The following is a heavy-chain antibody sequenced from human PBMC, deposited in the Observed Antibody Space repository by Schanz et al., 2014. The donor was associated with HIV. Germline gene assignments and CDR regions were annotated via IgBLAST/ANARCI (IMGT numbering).Heavy chain of an antibody. V-gene: IGHV1-18*01. Sequence: QVQLVQSGAEVKKPGASVKVSCKASGYIFTSNGISWVRQAPGQGLEWMGWISGYIGNTNYAQNLQGRVTLTTDTSTNTAYMELRSLRSDDTAVYYCAKGQDWPGPQLDHWGHGSLVIVSS. CDR1: GYIFTSNG. J-gene: IGHJ4*03. CDR3: AKGQDWPGPQLDH. D-gene: IGHD3-9*01. CDR2: ISGYIGNT.